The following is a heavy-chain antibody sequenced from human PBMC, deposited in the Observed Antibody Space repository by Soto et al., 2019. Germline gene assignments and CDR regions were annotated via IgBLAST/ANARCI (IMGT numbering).Heavy chain of an antibody. CDR2: INAGNGNT. V-gene: IGHV1-3*01. CDR1: GYTFTSYA. D-gene: IGHD3-10*01. J-gene: IGHJ4*02. CDR3: ARGDSYGSRSPLQDY. Sequence: ASVKVSCKASGYTFTSYAMHWVRQAPGQRLEWMGWINAGNGNTKYSQKFQGRVTITADKSTSTAYMELSSLRSEDTAVYYCARGDSYGSRSPLQDYWGQGTQVTVYS.